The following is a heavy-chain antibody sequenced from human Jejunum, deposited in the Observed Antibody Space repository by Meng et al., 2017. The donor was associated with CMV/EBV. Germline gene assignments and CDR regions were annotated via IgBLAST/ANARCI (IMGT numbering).Heavy chain of an antibody. Sequence: FTFSSYSMHWVRQAPGKGLEWVSSISSGSVDIFYADSVRGRFTISRDNTKNSLYLQMNSLGAEDTPVYYCARALHCSNPNCNDPAYWGQGTLVTVSS. CDR3: ARALHCSNPNCNDPAY. CDR1: FTFSSYS. D-gene: IGHD2-2*01. J-gene: IGHJ4*02. CDR2: ISSGSVDI. V-gene: IGHV3-21*01.